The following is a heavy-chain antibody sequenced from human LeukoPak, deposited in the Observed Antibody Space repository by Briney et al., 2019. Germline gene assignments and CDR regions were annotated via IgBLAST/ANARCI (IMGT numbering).Heavy chain of an antibody. Sequence: SETLSLTCTVSGGSISSSSYYWSWIRQSPGKGLEWIGYIYYSGSTNYNPSLKSRVTISVDTSKNQFSLKLSSVTAADTAVYYCARGYGSQDYWGQGTLVTVST. CDR2: IYYSGST. V-gene: IGHV4-61*01. CDR3: ARGYGSQDY. J-gene: IGHJ4*02. CDR1: GGSISSSSYY. D-gene: IGHD3-10*01.